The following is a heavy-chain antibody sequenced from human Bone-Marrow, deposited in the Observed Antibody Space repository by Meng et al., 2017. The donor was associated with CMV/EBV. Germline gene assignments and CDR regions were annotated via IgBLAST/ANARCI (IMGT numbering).Heavy chain of an antibody. J-gene: IGHJ2*01. CDR1: GYTFTTYG. Sequence: ASGYTFTTYGICWVRQAPGQGLEWMGWISAYNGNTNYAQKLQGRVSMTTDTSASTAYMELRSLRSDDTAVYYCARGANWGSYWYFDLWGRGTLVTVSS. CDR3: ARGANWGSYWYFDL. V-gene: IGHV1-18*01. CDR2: ISAYNGNT. D-gene: IGHD7-27*01.